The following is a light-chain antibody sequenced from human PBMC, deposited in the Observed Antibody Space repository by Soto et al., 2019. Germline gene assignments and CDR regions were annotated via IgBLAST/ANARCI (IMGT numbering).Light chain of an antibody. J-gene: IGLJ2*01. CDR2: QVT. CDR1: SSDVGNYNY. Sequence: QSALTQPASVSGSPGQSITISCTGTSSDVGNYNYVSWYQETPGKAPRLIIYQVTNRPSGVSNRFSGSKSGNTASLTISGLQAEDEADYYCTSFSTGSSYVIFGGGTKVTVL. CDR3: TSFSTGSSYVI. V-gene: IGLV2-14*01.